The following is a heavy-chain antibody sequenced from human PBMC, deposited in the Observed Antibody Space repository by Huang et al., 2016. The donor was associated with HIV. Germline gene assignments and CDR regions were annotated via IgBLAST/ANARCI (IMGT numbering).Heavy chain of an antibody. CDR1: GFTFSSYW. Sequence: EVQLVESGGGLVQPGGSLRLSCAASGFTFSSYWMHWVRQAPGKGLVWVSRINSDGSSTNYADSGKGRFTISRDNAKNTLYLQMNSLRAEDTAVYYCARDGIVVAGFDYWGQGTLVTVSS. D-gene: IGHD6-19*01. CDR3: ARDGIVVAGFDY. V-gene: IGHV3-74*01. J-gene: IGHJ4*02. CDR2: INSDGSST.